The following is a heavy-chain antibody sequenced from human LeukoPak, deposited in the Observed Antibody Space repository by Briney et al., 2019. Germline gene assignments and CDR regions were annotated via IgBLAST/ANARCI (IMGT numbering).Heavy chain of an antibody. V-gene: IGHV4-59*01. CDR2: IYYSGST. D-gene: IGHD6-13*01. CDR1: GGSIRDYY. CDR3: ARVTGYMTEDYFDY. J-gene: IGHJ4*02. Sequence: PSETLSLTCTVSGGSIRDYYGSWIRQPPGKGLEWIGHIYYSGSTNYNPSLKSRVTISVDTSKNQFSLRLSYVTAADTAVYYCARVTGYMTEDYFDYWGQGTLITVSS.